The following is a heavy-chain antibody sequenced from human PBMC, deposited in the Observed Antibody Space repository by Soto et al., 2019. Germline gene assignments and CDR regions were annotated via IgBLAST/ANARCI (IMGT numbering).Heavy chain of an antibody. Sequence: SETLSLTCTVSGDSISSYYCSWIRQPPGKGLEWIGYIYYSGSTNYNPSLKSRVTISVDTSKNQFSLKLSSVTAADTAVYYCARGGWKLFDYWGQGTLVTVSS. D-gene: IGHD6-19*01. CDR3: ARGGWKLFDY. J-gene: IGHJ4*02. V-gene: IGHV4-59*01. CDR1: GDSISSYY. CDR2: IYYSGST.